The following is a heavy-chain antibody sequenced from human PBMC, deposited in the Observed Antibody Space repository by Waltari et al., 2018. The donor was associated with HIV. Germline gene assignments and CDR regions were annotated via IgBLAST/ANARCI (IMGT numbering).Heavy chain of an antibody. CDR1: GFTVSSHH. Sequence: EVQLVESGGGLVRPGGSLRLSCAAAGFTVSSHHMCAVRQTPGKGLEYVSVMYSGGTTHYADSVNGRFTISRDSSKSALYLQMNTLRAEDTALYYCARVDRAGTTSGWDVFDIWGQGTMVTVSS. CDR2: MYSGGTT. CDR3: ARVDRAGTTSGWDVFDI. V-gene: IGHV3-66*01. J-gene: IGHJ3*02. D-gene: IGHD1-1*01.